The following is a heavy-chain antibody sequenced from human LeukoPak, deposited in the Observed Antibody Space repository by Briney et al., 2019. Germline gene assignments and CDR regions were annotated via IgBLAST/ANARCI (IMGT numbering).Heavy chain of an antibody. CDR1: GFTFSSYA. V-gene: IGHV3-74*01. Sequence: GGSLRLSCAASGFTFSSYAMSWVRHAPGKGLVWVSRINTDGGTTDYADSVKGRFTISRDNAKNTLYLQMDSLRAEDTAVYYCVTSGWFYYFDYWGQGTLVTVSS. J-gene: IGHJ4*02. D-gene: IGHD6-19*01. CDR3: VTSGWFYYFDY. CDR2: INTDGGTT.